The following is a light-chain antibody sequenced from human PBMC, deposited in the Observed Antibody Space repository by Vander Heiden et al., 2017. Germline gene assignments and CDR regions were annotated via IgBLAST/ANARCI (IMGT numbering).Light chain of an antibody. CDR1: DSHIGSNYD. CDR2: SND. CDR3: QSYDSSLSALV. V-gene: IGLV1-40*01. J-gene: IGLJ3*02. Sequence: QSVLTQPPSVSGAPGQGVTTSCTGGDSHIGSNYDLQWYRQLPGTAPLLLIYSNDNRPSGVPDRCSGSKSGNTASLAITGLQVEDEADYYCQSYDSSLSALVFGGGTKLTV.